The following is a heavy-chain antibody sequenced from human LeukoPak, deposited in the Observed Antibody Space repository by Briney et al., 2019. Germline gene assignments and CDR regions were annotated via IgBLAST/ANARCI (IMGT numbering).Heavy chain of an antibody. CDR2: TSYNGRT. D-gene: IGHD3-3*01. CDR3: AADDFWSGFATSL. CDR1: GGSISSKSYY. V-gene: IGHV4-39*07. J-gene: IGHJ4*02. Sequence: SETLSLTCTVSGGSISSKSYYWGWIRQPPGKGLEWIGSTSYNGRTHNNPSLKSRVTISVDTSKNQFSLKLSSVTAADTAVYYCAADDFWSGFATSLWGQGTLVTVSS.